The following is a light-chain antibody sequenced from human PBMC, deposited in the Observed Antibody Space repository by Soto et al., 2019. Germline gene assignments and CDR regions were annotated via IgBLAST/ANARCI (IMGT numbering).Light chain of an antibody. Sequence: QSVLTQPPSASGTPGQRVTISCSGSNSNIGGTTVNWYQQLPGTAPKLLLYTNNQRPPGVPDRFSGSKSGTSAALAISGLQSEDEADYYCAACDGSVNGPVFGGGTKLTVL. J-gene: IGLJ3*02. CDR1: NSNIGGTT. CDR2: TNN. CDR3: AACDGSVNGPV. V-gene: IGLV1-44*01.